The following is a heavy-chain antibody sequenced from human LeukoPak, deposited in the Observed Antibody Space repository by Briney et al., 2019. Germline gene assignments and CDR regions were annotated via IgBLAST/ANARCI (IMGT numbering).Heavy chain of an antibody. CDR2: IYPVDSDT. CDR3: ARGPLTVTSVDY. V-gene: IGHV5-51*01. D-gene: IGHD4-17*01. J-gene: IGHJ4*02. CDR1: GYSFTSYW. Sequence: GESLKISCKGSGYSFTSYWVAWVRQMPGKGLEWMGIIYPVDSDTRYSPSFQGQVTISADMSINTAYLQWRSLRASDTAMYYCARGPLTVTSVDYWGQGTLVTVSS.